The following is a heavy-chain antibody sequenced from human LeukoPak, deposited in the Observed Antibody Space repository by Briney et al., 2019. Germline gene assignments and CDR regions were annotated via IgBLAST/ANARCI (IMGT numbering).Heavy chain of an antibody. Sequence: SQTLSLTCAVSGGSISSGGYSWRWLRQPPGKGLEWIGYIYHSGSTYYNPSLKSRVTISVDRSKNQFSLKLSSVTAADTAVYYCARSTDGTIFDYWGQGTLVTVSS. CDR1: GGSISSGGYS. D-gene: IGHD1-26*01. V-gene: IGHV4-30-2*01. CDR3: ARSTDGTIFDY. J-gene: IGHJ4*02. CDR2: IYHSGST.